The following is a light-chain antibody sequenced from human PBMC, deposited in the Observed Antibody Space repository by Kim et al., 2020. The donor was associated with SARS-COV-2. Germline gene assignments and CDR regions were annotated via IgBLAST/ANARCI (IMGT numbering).Light chain of an antibody. CDR2: DVT. Sequence: QSITFSCTGTSSDVGGYNYVSGYKKHRGKAPNLMIYDVTNRHSGVSNRFSGSKSGNTASLTISGLQAEDEADYYCSSYTSSSTLVLFGGGTQLTVL. V-gene: IGLV2-14*03. J-gene: IGLJ2*01. CDR3: SSYTSSSTLVL. CDR1: SSDVGGYNY.